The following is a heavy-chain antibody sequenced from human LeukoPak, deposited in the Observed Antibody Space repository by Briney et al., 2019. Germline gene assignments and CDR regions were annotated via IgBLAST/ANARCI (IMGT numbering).Heavy chain of an antibody. CDR2: INPNSGGT. Sequence: SVNVSFKSSGYTFTVYYMHWRRHPPGQGLELMGLINPNSGGTNYAQKFPGTVTMTRDTSISTAYMELSRLRSGDTAVYYCASVAGSGGSGSTSWAYGGQGTLVTVSS. V-gene: IGHV1-2*02. CDR1: GYTFTVYY. CDR3: ASVAGSGGSGSTSWAY. D-gene: IGHD3-10*01. J-gene: IGHJ1*01.